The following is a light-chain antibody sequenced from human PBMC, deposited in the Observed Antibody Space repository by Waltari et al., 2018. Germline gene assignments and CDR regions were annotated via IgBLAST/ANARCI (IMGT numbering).Light chain of an antibody. CDR2: DAS. CDR1: QSVSST. Sequence: TVLTQSPDTLSLSPGDRAPLSCRAGQSVSSTLAWYQQKPGQAPRLLIYDASSRATGVPDRFSGSGSGTDFSLTISRLEPEDFAVYYCQKYGTLPATFGQGTKVEIK. CDR3: QKYGTLPAT. J-gene: IGKJ1*01. V-gene: IGKV3-20*01.